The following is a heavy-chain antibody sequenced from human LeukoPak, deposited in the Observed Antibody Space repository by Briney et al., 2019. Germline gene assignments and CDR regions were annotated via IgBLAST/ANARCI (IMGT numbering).Heavy chain of an antibody. Sequence: ASVKVSCKASGYTFTSYGISGVRQAPGQGREGMGGISAYSGNTNYAQKLRGRVTMTTDTSTSTAYMELRSLRSDDTAVYYCAREFVDIVATRWFDPWGQGTLVTVSS. J-gene: IGHJ5*02. D-gene: IGHD5-12*01. V-gene: IGHV1-18*01. CDR3: AREFVDIVATRWFDP. CDR2: ISAYSGNT. CDR1: GYTFTSYG.